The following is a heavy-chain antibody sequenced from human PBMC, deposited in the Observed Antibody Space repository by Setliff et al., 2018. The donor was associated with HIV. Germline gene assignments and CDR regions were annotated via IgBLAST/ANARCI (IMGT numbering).Heavy chain of an antibody. J-gene: IGHJ6*02. CDR3: ARAAAAAGYYYYGMDV. CDR1: GGSISSSSYY. Sequence: SETLSLTCTVSGGSISSSSYYWGWIRQPPGKGLEWIGYIYYSGSTNYNPSLKSRVTISVDTSKNQFSLKLSSVTAADTAVYYCARAAAAAGYYYYGMDVWGQGTTVTVSS. V-gene: IGHV4-61*05. D-gene: IGHD6-25*01. CDR2: IYYSGST.